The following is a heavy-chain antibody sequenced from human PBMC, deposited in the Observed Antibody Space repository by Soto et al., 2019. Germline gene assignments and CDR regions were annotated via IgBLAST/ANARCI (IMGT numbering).Heavy chain of an antibody. CDR1: GFTFSSYA. V-gene: IGHV3-30*04. D-gene: IGHD2-2*01. J-gene: IGHJ4*02. CDR2: ISYDGSNK. Sequence: GGSLRLSCAASGFTFSSYAMHWVRQAPGKGLEWVAVISYDGSNKYYADSVKGRFTISRDNSKNTLYLQMNSLRAEDTAVYYCARDPTIVVVPAVTYPLFDYWGQGTLVTVSS. CDR3: ARDPTIVVVPAVTYPLFDY.